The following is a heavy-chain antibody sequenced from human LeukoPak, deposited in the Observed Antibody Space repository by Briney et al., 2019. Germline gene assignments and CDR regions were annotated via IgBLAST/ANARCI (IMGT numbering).Heavy chain of an antibody. CDR3: ARERFYYDSSGYPYYFDY. V-gene: IGHV3-21*01. CDR2: ISNSSSYI. D-gene: IGHD3-22*01. CDR1: GFTFSSYS. Sequence: PGGSLRLSCAPSGFTFSSYSMNWVRQAPGKGLEWVSSISNSSSYIYYADSVKGRFTISRDNAKNSLYLQMNSLRAEDMAVYYCARERFYYDSSGYPYYFDYWGQGTLVTVSS. J-gene: IGHJ4*02.